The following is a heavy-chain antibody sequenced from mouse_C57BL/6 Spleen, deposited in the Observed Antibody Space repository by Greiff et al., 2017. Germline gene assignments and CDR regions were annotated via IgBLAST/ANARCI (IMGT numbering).Heavy chain of an antibody. CDR2: INPNDGTP. J-gene: IGHJ3*01. D-gene: IGHD2-1*01. Sequence: EVQLQQSGPELVKPGASVKISCKASGYSFTDYNMNWVKQSNGKSLEWIGVINPNDGTPSYNQKFKGQATLPVDQSSSTAYMQLNSLTSEDSAVYYCARGGNYGNYVFAYWGQGTLVTVSA. CDR1: GYSFTDYN. V-gene: IGHV1-39*01. CDR3: ARGGNYGNYVFAY.